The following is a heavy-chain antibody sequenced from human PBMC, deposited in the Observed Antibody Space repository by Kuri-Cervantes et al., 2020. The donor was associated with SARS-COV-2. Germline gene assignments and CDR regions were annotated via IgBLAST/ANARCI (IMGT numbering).Heavy chain of an antibody. CDR3: AKGTRSSGYYCGLDF. V-gene: IGHV3-23*01. J-gene: IGHJ4*02. D-gene: IGHD3-22*01. CDR2: ISGSGGST. Sequence: GESLKISCAASGFTFSSYAMSWVRRAPGKGLEWVSTISGSGGSTYYADSVKGRFTISRDNSKNTLYLQMNSLRADDTAVYYCAKGTRSSGYYCGLDFWGQGTLVTVSS. CDR1: GFTFSSYA.